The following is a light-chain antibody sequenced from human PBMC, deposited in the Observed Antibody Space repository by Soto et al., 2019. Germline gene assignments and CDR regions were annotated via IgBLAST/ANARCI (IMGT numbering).Light chain of an antibody. CDR3: SSYTSSSSDYV. Sequence: QSAPTQPASVSGSPGQSITISCTGTSSDVGGYNYVSWYQQHPVKAPKLMIYEVSNRPPGVSNRFSGSKSGNTASLTIAGLQAEDEADYCCSSYTSSSSDYVFGTGTKATV. CDR1: SSDVGGYNY. CDR2: EVS. J-gene: IGLJ1*01. V-gene: IGLV2-14*01.